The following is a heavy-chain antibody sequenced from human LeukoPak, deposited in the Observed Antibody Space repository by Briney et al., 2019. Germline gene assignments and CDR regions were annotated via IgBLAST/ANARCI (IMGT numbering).Heavy chain of an antibody. CDR3: ARRRTGVKRAVWFDP. D-gene: IGHD1-1*01. V-gene: IGHV1-18*01. J-gene: IGHJ5*02. Sequence: AASVKVSCKASGYTFTNYAISWVRQAPGQGLEWMGWISAYNGNTKYTQKFQGRVTMTRDTSTSTAYMELRSLRSDDTAVYYCARRRTGVKRAVWFDPWGQGTLVTVSS. CDR2: ISAYNGNT. CDR1: GYTFTNYA.